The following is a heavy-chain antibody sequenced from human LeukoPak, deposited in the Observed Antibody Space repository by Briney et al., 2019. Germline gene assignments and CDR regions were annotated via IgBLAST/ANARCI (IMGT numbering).Heavy chain of an antibody. J-gene: IGHJ4*02. Sequence: ETLSLTCTVSGVSIGSHYWSWIRQSPGKGLEWVGCVYNSGTTVYNPSLTGRVTISVDTSKNQYPLNLRSVTAADAAVYYCARDAYWGQGILVTVSS. V-gene: IGHV4-59*11. CDR2: VYNSGTT. CDR3: ARDAY. CDR1: GVSIGSHY.